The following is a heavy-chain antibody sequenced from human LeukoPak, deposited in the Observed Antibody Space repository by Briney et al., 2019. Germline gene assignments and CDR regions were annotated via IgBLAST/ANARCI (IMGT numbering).Heavy chain of an antibody. V-gene: IGHV3-74*01. CDR3: TAVTFGARDS. D-gene: IGHD3-10*01. CDR1: GFSFSNYW. Sequence: GGSLRLSCAAPGFSFSNYWMHWVRQTPGKGLVWVSRINPDGSSTSYADSVKGRFTISRDNAKNTLYLQMNSLRADDTAVYHCTAVTFGARDSWGQGTPVTVSS. J-gene: IGHJ4*02. CDR2: INPDGSST.